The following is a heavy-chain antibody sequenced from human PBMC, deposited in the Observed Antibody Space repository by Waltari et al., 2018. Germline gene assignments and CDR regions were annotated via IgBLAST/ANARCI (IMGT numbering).Heavy chain of an antibody. CDR2: IYHSGST. V-gene: IGHV4-38-2*01. CDR3: ASVLRFLEWLLSPYYYGMDV. CDR1: GYSSRRGYY. J-gene: IGHJ6*02. D-gene: IGHD3-3*01. Sequence: QVQLQESGPGLVKPSETLSLTCAVSGYSSRRGYYWGWIRQPPGKGLEWIGSIYHSGSTYYYPSLNSRVTISVDTSKNQFSLKLSSVTAADTAVYYCASVLRFLEWLLSPYYYGMDVWGQGTTVTVSS.